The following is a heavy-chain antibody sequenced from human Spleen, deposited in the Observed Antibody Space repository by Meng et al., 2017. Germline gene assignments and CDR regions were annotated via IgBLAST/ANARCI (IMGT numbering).Heavy chain of an antibody. CDR3: AVSRDGYNFDH. V-gene: IGHV4-31*03. Sequence: QVALQESGPGLVKPSQTLSLTCTVSGGSISSGGYYWSWIRQHPGKGLEWIGYIYSGGATYYNPSLKSRLTISVDTSKNQCSLKLSSVTAADTAVYYCAVSRDGYNFDHWGQGTLVTVSS. CDR2: IYSGGAT. D-gene: IGHD5-24*01. J-gene: IGHJ4*02. CDR1: GGSISSGGYY.